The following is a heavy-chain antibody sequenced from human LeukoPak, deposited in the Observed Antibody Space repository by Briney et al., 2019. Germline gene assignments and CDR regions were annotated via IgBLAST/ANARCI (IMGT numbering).Heavy chain of an antibody. CDR2: IYYSGST. CDR1: GGSIRSYY. CDR3: ARGYCSGGSCYSYYYYNYMDV. V-gene: IGHV4-59*01. J-gene: IGHJ6*03. Sequence: SETLSLTCTVSGGSIRSYYWSWIRQPPGKGLEWIAYIYYSGSTNYNPSLKSRVTISVDTSKNHFSLKLSSVTAADTAVYYCARGYCSGGSCYSYYYYNYMDVWGKGTTVTVSS. D-gene: IGHD2-15*01.